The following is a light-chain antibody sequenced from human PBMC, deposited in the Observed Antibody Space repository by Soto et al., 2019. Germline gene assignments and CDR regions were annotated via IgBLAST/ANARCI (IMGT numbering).Light chain of an antibody. CDR1: QTVSSY. CDR3: QQRSNWPQN. CDR2: DAS. Sequence: EIVLTQSPATLSLSPGERATLSCRASQTVSSYLAWYQQRPGQAPRLLIYDASNRATGIPARFSGSGAGTDFTRTISSLEPEDFAVYYWQQRSNWPQNFGQGTNLEIK. J-gene: IGKJ2*01. V-gene: IGKV3-11*01.